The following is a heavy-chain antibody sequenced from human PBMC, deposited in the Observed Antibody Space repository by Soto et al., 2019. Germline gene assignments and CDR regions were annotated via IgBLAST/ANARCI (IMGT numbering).Heavy chain of an antibody. CDR1: GGSISSGDYY. V-gene: IGHV4-30-4*01. Sequence: QVQLQESGPGLVKPSQTLSLTCTVSGGSISSGDYYWSWIRQPPGKGLEWIGYIYYSGSTYYNPSLKSRVTVSVHTSKIQFSLKLSTVTAADTAVYYCARAGYSGYDYGYWGQGTLVTVSS. CDR2: IYYSGST. CDR3: ARAGYSGYDYGY. D-gene: IGHD5-12*01. J-gene: IGHJ4*02.